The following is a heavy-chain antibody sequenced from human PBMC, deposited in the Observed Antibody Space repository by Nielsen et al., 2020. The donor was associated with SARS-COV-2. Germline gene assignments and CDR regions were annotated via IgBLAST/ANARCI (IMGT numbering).Heavy chain of an antibody. J-gene: IGHJ4*02. CDR1: GGSISSGGYS. D-gene: IGHD3-22*01. CDR3: ARVAGYYYDSSGYARLKNFDY. CDR2: IYYSGST. V-gene: IGHV4-30-2*01. Sequence: SETLSLTCAVSGGSISSGGYSWSWIRQPPGKGLEWIGYIYYSGSTYYNPSLKSRVTISVDTSKNQFSLKLSSVTAADTAVYYCARVAGYYYDSSGYARLKNFDYWGQGTLVTVSS.